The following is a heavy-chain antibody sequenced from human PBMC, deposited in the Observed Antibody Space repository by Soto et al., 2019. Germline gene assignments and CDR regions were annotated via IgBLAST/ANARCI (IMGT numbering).Heavy chain of an antibody. CDR1: GYTFTSYQ. CDR2: INPSGGRT. V-gene: IGHV1-46*01. D-gene: IGHD3-3*01. J-gene: IGHJ6*02. Sequence: QMQLVQSGAEVKKTGASVKVSCKASGYTFTSYQMHWVRQAPGQGLEWMGIINPSGGRTTYAPRFQGRVMMARDTSTNTVYMELRSLRSEDTAVYYCARDGPPTTTGVGPSYTMDVWGQGTTVTVS. CDR3: ARDGPPTTTGVGPSYTMDV.